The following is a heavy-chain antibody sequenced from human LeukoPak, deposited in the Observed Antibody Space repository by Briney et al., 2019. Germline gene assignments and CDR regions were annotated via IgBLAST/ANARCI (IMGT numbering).Heavy chain of an antibody. CDR3: AKDRPRITMVRGVIPGDI. V-gene: IGHV3-48*03. D-gene: IGHD3-10*01. CDR2: ISSSGSTI. J-gene: IGHJ3*02. CDR1: GFTFSSYE. Sequence: GGSLRLSCAASGFTFSSYEMNWVRQAPGKGLEWVSYISSSGSTIYYADSVKGRFTISRDNAKNSLYLQMNSLRAEDTAVYYCAKDRPRITMVRGVIPGDIWGQGTMVTVSS.